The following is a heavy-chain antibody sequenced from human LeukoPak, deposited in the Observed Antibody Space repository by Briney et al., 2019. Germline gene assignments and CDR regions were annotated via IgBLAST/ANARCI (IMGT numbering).Heavy chain of an antibody. CDR3: ARGGGGSYHYYYYYMDV. Sequence: PSETLSLTCTVSGGSISSYYWSWIRPPPGKGLEWIGYTYYSGSTNYNPSLKSRVTISVDTSKNQFSLKLSSVTAADTAVYYCARGGGGSYHYYYYYMDVWGKGTTVTVSS. D-gene: IGHD1-26*01. CDR1: GGSISSYY. J-gene: IGHJ6*03. CDR2: TYYSGST. V-gene: IGHV4-59*01.